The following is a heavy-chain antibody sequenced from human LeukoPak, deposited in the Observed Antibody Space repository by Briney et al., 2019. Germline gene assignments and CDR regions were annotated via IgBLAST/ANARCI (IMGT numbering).Heavy chain of an antibody. CDR2: IYYSGST. D-gene: IGHD3-22*01. CDR3: ARVRGCSGGSCRYDSSGYYGFWLDY. J-gene: IGHJ4*02. Sequence: SETLSLTCSVSGGSISSYYWSWIRQPPGKGLEWIGYIYYSGSTNYNPSLKSRVTISVDTSKNQFSLKLSSVTAADTAVCYCARVRGCSGGSCRYDSSGYYGFWLDYWGQGTLVTVSS. V-gene: IGHV4-59*01. CDR1: GGSISSYY.